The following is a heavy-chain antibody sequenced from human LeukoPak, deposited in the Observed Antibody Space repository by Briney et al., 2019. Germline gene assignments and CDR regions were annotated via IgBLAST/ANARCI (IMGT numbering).Heavy chain of an antibody. CDR3: ATKRGIAAAGDAFDI. D-gene: IGHD6-13*01. V-gene: IGHV4-59*01. CDR2: IYYSGST. CDR1: GGSISSYY. J-gene: IGHJ3*02. Sequence: SETLSLTCTVSGGSISSYYWSWIRQPPGKGLEWIGYIYYSGSTNYNPSLKSRVTISVDTSKNQFSLKLSSVTAADTAVYYCATKRGIAAAGDAFDIWGQGTMVTVSS.